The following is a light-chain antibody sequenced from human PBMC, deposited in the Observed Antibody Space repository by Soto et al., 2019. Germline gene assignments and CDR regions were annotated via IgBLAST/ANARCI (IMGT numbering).Light chain of an antibody. CDR1: SNDVGGYNY. CDR2: NVS. J-gene: IGLJ2*01. Sequence: QSALTQPASVSGSPGQSITISCTGTSNDVGGYNYVSWYQQRPGKSPKLLIHNVSNRPSGVSNRFSGSKSGNTASLTISGLQAEDEADYYCSSYTNSITVVFGGGTKLTVL. V-gene: IGLV2-14*03. CDR3: SSYTNSITVV.